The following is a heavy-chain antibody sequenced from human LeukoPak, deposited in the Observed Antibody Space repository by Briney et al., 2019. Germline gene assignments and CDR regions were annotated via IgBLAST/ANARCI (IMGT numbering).Heavy chain of an antibody. D-gene: IGHD4-17*01. J-gene: IGHJ3*02. V-gene: IGHV1-18*01. CDR1: GYTFTSYG. CDR2: ISAYNGNT. CDR3: ARDWIAIGTVTTDAFDI. Sequence: ASVKVFCKASGYTFTSYGISWVRQAPGQGLEWMGWISAYNGNTNYAQKLQGRVTMTTDTSTSTAYMELRSLRSDDTAVYYCARDWIAIGTVTTDAFDIWGQGTMVTVSS.